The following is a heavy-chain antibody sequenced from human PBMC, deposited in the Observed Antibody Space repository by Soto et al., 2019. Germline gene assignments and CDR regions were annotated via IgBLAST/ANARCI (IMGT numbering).Heavy chain of an antibody. CDR2: TNPSGGST. V-gene: IGHV1-46*01. D-gene: IGHD3-22*01. CDR1: GYTFTHYH. CDR3: AREAINSSGYSRYFQH. Sequence: GASVKVSCKASGYTFTHYHVYWVRQAPGRGLEWLGMTNPSGGSTTYAQNLQGRVTMTRDTSTNTVYMELSSLRSEDTAVYYCAREAINSSGYSRYFQHWGQGTLVTVSS. J-gene: IGHJ1*01.